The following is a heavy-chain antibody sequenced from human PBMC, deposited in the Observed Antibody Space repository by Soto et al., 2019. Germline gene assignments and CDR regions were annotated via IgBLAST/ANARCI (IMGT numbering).Heavy chain of an antibody. CDR1: GYSFTSYW. J-gene: IGHJ6*02. CDR2: IDPSDSYT. D-gene: IGHD3-22*01. V-gene: IGHV5-10-1*01. CDR3: ATGGVYYDSSGYQQDYYYYGMDV. Sequence: HGESLKISCKGSGYSFTSYWISWVRQMPGKGLEWMGRIDPSDSYTNYSPSFQGHVTISADKSISTAYLQWSSLNASDTAMYYCATGGVYYDSSGYQQDYYYYGMDVWGQGTTVTVSS.